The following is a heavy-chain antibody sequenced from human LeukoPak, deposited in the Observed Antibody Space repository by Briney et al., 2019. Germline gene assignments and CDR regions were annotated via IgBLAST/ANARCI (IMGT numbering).Heavy chain of an antibody. D-gene: IGHD3-22*01. CDR1: GGTYSSYA. Sequence: SVKVSCKASGGTYSSYAISWVRQAPGRGLEWMGRIIPIFGTANYAQKLQGRVTITADKSTSTAYMELSSLRSEDTAVYYCASGSPSTYYYDISCPWGQGTLVTVSS. CDR3: ASGSPSTYYYDISCP. J-gene: IGHJ4*02. V-gene: IGHV1-69*06. CDR2: IIPIFGTA.